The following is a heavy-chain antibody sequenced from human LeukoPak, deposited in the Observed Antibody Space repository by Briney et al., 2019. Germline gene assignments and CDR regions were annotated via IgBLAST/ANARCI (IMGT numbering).Heavy chain of an antibody. D-gene: IGHD6-19*01. CDR1: GYTFTSYG. V-gene: IGHV1-2*02. CDR2: INPNSGAT. Sequence: ASVKVSCKASGYTFTSYGISWVRQAPGQGLEWMAWINPNSGATNFAQKFQGRVTMTRDMSISTAYMELNRLTSDDTAVYYCARDRFNSGWYPHFDYWGQGTLVTVSS. CDR3: ARDRFNSGWYPHFDY. J-gene: IGHJ4*02.